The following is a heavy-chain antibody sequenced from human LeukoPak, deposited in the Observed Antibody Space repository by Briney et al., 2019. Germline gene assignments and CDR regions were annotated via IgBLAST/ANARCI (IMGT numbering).Heavy chain of an antibody. V-gene: IGHV1-69*06. CDR1: GYTFTSYG. Sequence: ASVKVSCKASGYTFTSYGISWVRQAPGQGLEWMGGIIPIFGTANYAQKFQGRVTITADKSTSTAYMELSSLRSEDTAVYYCARGYCGGDCWRTDDNWFDPWGQGTLVTVSS. J-gene: IGHJ5*02. CDR3: ARGYCGGDCWRTDDNWFDP. CDR2: IIPIFGTA. D-gene: IGHD2-21*02.